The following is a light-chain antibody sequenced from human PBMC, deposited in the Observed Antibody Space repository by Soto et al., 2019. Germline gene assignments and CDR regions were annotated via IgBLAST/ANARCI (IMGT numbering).Light chain of an antibody. Sequence: LSMSVAPXEPASISCKSSQSLLHITGETFLFWYLQKPGQSPQLLIYEVSTRVSGVPDRFSGSGSGTDFTLEITRVETDDVGIYYCMPSTQLPPTFGQGTRLEI. CDR2: EVS. CDR1: QSLLHITGETF. J-gene: IGKJ5*01. V-gene: IGKV2D-29*02. CDR3: MPSTQLPPT.